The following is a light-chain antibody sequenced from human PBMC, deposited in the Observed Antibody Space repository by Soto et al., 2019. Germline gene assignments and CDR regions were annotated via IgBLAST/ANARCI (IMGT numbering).Light chain of an antibody. CDR1: QSISSW. CDR3: QQYGNAPFT. J-gene: IGKJ3*01. Sequence: DIQMTQSPSTLSASVGDRVTITCRASQSISSWLAWYQQKPGKAPKLLIYDASSLESGVPSRFSGSGSGTDFTLTISRLEPEDFAVYYCQQYGNAPFTFGPGTKVDIK. CDR2: DAS. V-gene: IGKV1-5*01.